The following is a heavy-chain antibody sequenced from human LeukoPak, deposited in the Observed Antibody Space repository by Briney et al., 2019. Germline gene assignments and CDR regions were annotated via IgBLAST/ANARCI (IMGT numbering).Heavy chain of an antibody. Sequence: PSETLSLICTVSYYSISRGHYWGWIRQPPGKGLEWIGYIYYSGSTNYNPSLKSRVTISVDTSKNQFSLKLSSVTAADTAVYYCARTTEGYCRGRSCYSYYYYMDVWGKGTTVTVSS. D-gene: IGHD2-15*01. V-gene: IGHV4-59*11. CDR3: ARTTEGYCRGRSCYSYYYYMDV. CDR2: IYYSGST. CDR1: YYSISRGHY. J-gene: IGHJ6*03.